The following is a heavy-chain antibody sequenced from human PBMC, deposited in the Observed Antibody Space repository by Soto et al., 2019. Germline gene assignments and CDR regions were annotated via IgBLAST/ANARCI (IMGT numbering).Heavy chain of an antibody. J-gene: IGHJ4*02. D-gene: IGHD2-21*02. V-gene: IGHV1-69*01. CDR2: IIPIFGTA. CDR1: GGTFSSYA. Sequence: QVQLVQSGAEVKKPGSSVKVSCKASGGTFSSYAISWVRQAPGQGLEWMGGIIPIFGTANYAQKFQGRVTITADESTSTAYMELSSRRSEDTAVYYCAREEAYCGGDCYSDYWGQGTLVTVSS. CDR3: AREEAYCGGDCYSDY.